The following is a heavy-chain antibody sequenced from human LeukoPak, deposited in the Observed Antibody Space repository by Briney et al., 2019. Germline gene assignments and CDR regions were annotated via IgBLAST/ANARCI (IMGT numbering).Heavy chain of an antibody. D-gene: IGHD6-19*01. CDR2: ISGSGGST. CDR1: GFTFSSYA. Sequence: KPGGSLRLSCAASGFTFSSYAMSWVRQAPGKGLEWVSAISGSGGSTYYADSVKGRFTISRDNSKNTLDLQMNSLRAEDTAVYYCAKDRKWLVDAFDIWGQGTMVTVSS. J-gene: IGHJ3*02. V-gene: IGHV3-23*01. CDR3: AKDRKWLVDAFDI.